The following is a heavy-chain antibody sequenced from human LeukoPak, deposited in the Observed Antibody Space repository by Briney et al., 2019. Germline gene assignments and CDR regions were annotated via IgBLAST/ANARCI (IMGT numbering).Heavy chain of an antibody. CDR3: AKVDSIQLWLPVY. D-gene: IGHD5-18*01. Sequence: QPGGCLRLSCAASGFTFSSYAMSSVSQAPGKGLEWVSAIRGDGGSTYYAGSVKGRFTISRANSKNTLYLQMNDLRAEDTAVYYCAKVDSIQLWLPVYWGQGTLVTVSS. J-gene: IGHJ4*02. V-gene: IGHV3-23*01. CDR2: IRGDGGST. CDR1: GFTFSSYA.